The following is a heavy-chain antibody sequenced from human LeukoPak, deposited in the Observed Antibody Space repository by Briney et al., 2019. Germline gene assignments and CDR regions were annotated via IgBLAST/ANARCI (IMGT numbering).Heavy chain of an antibody. J-gene: IGHJ3*02. CDR3: ARGGSSGWWEGAFDI. D-gene: IGHD6-19*01. CDR2: IYTSGST. Sequence: SQTLSLTCTVSGGSISSGNYYWTWIRQPAGKGLEWIGRIYTSGSTNYNPSLKSRVTISVDTSKNQFSLKLSSVTAADTAVYYCARGGSSGWWEGAFDIWGQGTMVTVSS. V-gene: IGHV4-61*02. CDR1: GGSISSGNYY.